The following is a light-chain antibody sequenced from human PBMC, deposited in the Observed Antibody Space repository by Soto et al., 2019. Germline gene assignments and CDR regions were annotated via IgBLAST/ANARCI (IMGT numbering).Light chain of an antibody. V-gene: IGKV1-5*03. CDR1: QSVDGW. CDR3: QQYYTYRT. Sequence: DIQMTQSPSTLSASVGDRVTITCRASQSVDGWLAWYQEKPGKAPKLLIYKASSLESGVPSRFSGSECGTEFTLSISGLQPDDFATYCCQQYYTYRTFGQGTKVEI. J-gene: IGKJ1*01. CDR2: KAS.